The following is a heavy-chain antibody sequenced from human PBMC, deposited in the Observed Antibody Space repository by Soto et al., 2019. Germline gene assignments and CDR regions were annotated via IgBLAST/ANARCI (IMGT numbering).Heavy chain of an antibody. V-gene: IGHV6-1*01. CDR1: GDSVSSNSAA. J-gene: IGHJ6*02. D-gene: IGHD2-2*01. Sequence: SQTLSLTCAISGDSVSSNSAAWNWIRQSPSRGLEWLGRTYYRSKWYNDYAVSVKSRITINPDTSKNQFSLQLNSVTPEDTAVYYCARRPARRNFRQGLSPHYYYGMDVWGQGTTVTVSS. CDR2: TYYRSKWYN. CDR3: ARRPARRNFRQGLSPHYYYGMDV.